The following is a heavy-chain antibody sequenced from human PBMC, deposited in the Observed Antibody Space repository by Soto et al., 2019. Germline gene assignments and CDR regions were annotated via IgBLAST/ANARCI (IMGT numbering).Heavy chain of an antibody. D-gene: IGHD4-17*01. Sequence: QVQLVQSGAEVKKPGASVKVSCKSSGYLFTSFGITWVRQVPGQALEWMGWVRPHNCNTYYPQNLQGRVPMTTDSSTNTAYWGLRNLRSDDTAVYSCARDPGIGTYGDFVEYWGQGTLVTVSA. CDR1: GYLFTSFG. CDR3: ARDPGIGTYGDFVEY. CDR2: VRPHNCNT. J-gene: IGHJ4*02. V-gene: IGHV1-18*01.